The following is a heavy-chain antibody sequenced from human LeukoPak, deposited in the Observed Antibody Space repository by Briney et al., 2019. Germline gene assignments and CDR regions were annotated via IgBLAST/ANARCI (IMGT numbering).Heavy chain of an antibody. CDR3: ATEKVVTSTYHWLDP. CDR2: INPNSGGT. Sequence: ASVKVSCKASGYTFTGYYMHWVRQAPGQGLEWMGWINPNSGGTNYAQKFQGRVTMTRDTSINTAYMQLTRLTPDDTAVYYCATEKVVTSTYHWLDPWGQGTLVTVSS. CDR1: GYTFTGYY. V-gene: IGHV1-2*02. J-gene: IGHJ5*02. D-gene: IGHD2-21*02.